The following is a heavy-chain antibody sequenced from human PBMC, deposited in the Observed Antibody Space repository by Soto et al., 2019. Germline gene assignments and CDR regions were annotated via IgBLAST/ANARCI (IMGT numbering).Heavy chain of an antibody. J-gene: IGHJ6*03. V-gene: IGHV3-15*01. Sequence: PGGSLRLSCAASGFTFSNAWMSWVRQAPGKGLEWVGRIKSKTDGGTTDYAAPVKGRFTISRDDSKNTLYLQMNSLKTEDTAVYYCTTGTSPYQLLYYYYYMDVWGKGTTVTVSS. D-gene: IGHD2-2*01. CDR1: GFTFSNAW. CDR2: IKSKTDGGTT. CDR3: TTGTSPYQLLYYYYYMDV.